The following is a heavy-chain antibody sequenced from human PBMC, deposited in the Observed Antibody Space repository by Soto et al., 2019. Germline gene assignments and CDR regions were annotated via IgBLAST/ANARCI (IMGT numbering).Heavy chain of an antibody. D-gene: IGHD6-19*01. CDR2: IIPISGTP. J-gene: IGHJ3*02. CDR3: ARKSCAGSGCARPLGPLNI. CDR1: GGIFSTFA. Sequence: SVKVSCKASGGIFSTFAFNWVRQAPGQGLEWMGGIIPISGTPSYAQKFQGRVTATADESTSTVYLELSSLTSEDTAVYYCARKSCAGSGCARPLGPLNIWGRGTTVTVSS. V-gene: IGHV1-69*13.